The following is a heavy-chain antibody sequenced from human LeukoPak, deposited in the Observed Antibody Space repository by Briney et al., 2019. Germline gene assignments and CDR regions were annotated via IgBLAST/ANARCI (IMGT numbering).Heavy chain of an antibody. CDR1: GFTFISYA. Sequence: GGSLSLSCAASGFTFISYAMSWVRQAPGKGLEWVSAISGSGGSTYYADSVKGRFTISRDNSKNTLYLQMNSLRAEDTAVYYCAKAPPEQWGSYYFDYWGQGTLVTVSS. V-gene: IGHV3-23*01. CDR2: ISGSGGST. CDR3: AKAPPEQWGSYYFDY. J-gene: IGHJ4*02. D-gene: IGHD1/OR15-1a*01.